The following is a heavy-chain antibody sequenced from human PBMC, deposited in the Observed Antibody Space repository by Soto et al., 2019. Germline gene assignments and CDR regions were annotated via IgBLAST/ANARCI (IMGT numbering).Heavy chain of an antibody. CDR3: ARNSGYDSYFDY. CDR2: LNSDGSMT. J-gene: IGHJ4*02. V-gene: IGHV3-74*01. Sequence: GGSLRLSCAASGFSLSTCWMHWVRQGPGKGLVWVSRLNSDGSMTNYADSVKGRFTISRDNAKNSLYLQMNSLRAEDTAVYYCARNSGYDSYFDYWGQGTLVTVSS. D-gene: IGHD5-12*01. CDR1: GFSLSTCW.